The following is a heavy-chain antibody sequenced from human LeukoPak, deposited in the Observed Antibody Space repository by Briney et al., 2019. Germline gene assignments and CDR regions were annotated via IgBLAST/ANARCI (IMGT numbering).Heavy chain of an antibody. CDR3: AKLLDYGDYYYYGMDV. J-gene: IGHJ6*04. V-gene: IGHV3-30*18. CDR1: GFTFSSYG. D-gene: IGHD4-17*01. Sequence: GGSLRHSCAASGFTFSSYGMHWVRQAPGKGLEWVAVISYDGSNKYYADSVKGRFTISRDNSKNTLYLQMNSLRAEDTAVYYCAKLLDYGDYYYYGMDVWGKGTTVTVSS. CDR2: ISYDGSNK.